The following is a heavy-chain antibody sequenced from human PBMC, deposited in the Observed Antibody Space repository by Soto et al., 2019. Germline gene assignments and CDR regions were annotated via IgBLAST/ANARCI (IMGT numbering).Heavy chain of an antibody. CDR2: ISYDGSNK. J-gene: IGHJ6*02. Sequence: QVQLVESGGGVVQPGRSLRLSCAASGFTFSSYGMHWVRQAPGKGLEWVAVISYDGSNKYYADSVKGRFTISRDNSKNXLYLQMNRLRAEDTAVYYCAKEGGQLAYYYYGMDVWGQGTTVTVSS. D-gene: IGHD6-13*01. CDR3: AKEGGQLAYYYYGMDV. V-gene: IGHV3-30*18. CDR1: GFTFSSYG.